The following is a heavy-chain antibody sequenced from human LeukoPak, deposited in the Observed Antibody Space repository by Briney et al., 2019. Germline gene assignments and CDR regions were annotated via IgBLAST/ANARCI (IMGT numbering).Heavy chain of an antibody. Sequence: GGSLRLSCVASGFTFRSYSMNWSRPAPGKGLEWVSSISTSSSYIYYADSVKGPFPNSRNNAKNSLYLEMNSLRAEDTAVYYCARDGSYSSSWYFDYWGQGTLVTVSS. CDR2: ISTSSSYI. CDR1: GFTFRSYS. V-gene: IGHV3-21*01. J-gene: IGHJ4*02. CDR3: ARDGSYSSSWYFDY. D-gene: IGHD6-13*01.